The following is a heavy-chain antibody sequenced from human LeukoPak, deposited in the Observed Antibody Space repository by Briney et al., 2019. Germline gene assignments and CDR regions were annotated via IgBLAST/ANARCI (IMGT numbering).Heavy chain of an antibody. CDR1: GFTFGDYA. V-gene: IGHV3-7*01. CDR3: AREVVYPAWSGPHWSDY. Sequence: PGGSLRLSCTVSGFTFGDYAINWVRQAPGKGPEWVAHIKQDASQEYHVDSVKGRFTISRDNAKNSLYLQMNSLRAEDTAVYYCAREVVYPAWSGPHWSDYWGQGALVTVSS. J-gene: IGHJ4*02. CDR2: IKQDASQE. D-gene: IGHD3-3*01.